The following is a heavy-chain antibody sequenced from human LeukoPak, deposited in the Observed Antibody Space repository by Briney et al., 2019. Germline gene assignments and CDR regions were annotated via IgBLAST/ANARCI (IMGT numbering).Heavy chain of an antibody. J-gene: IGHJ4*02. Sequence: ASVKVSCKASGYTFTSYDINWVRQATGQGLEWMGWMNPDSGNTGYAQKFQGRVTMTRDTSISTAYMELSRLRSDDTAVYYCARVIRKNYGDYEPLGYWGQGTLVTVSP. D-gene: IGHD4-17*01. CDR2: MNPDSGNT. CDR3: ARVIRKNYGDYEPLGY. V-gene: IGHV1-8*01. CDR1: GYTFTSYD.